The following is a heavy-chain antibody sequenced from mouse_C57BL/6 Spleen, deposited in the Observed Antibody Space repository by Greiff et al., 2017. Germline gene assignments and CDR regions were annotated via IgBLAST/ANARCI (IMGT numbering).Heavy chain of an antibody. CDR3: ARVGGSPFYAMDY. D-gene: IGHD1-1*01. J-gene: IGHJ4*01. V-gene: IGHV1-69*01. Sequence: QVQLQQSGAELVMPGASVKLSCKASGYTFTSYWMHWVKQRPGQGLEWIGEIDPSDSYTNYNQKFKGKSTLTVDKSSSTAYMQLSNLTSEDSAVYYCARVGGSPFYAMDYWGQGTSVTVSS. CDR1: GYTFTSYW. CDR2: IDPSDSYT.